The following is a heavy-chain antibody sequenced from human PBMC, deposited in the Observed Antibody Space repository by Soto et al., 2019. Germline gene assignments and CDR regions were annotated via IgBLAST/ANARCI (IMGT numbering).Heavy chain of an antibody. D-gene: IGHD1-1*01. CDR3: TTLGSHDSYHNFDV. V-gene: IGHV3-15*07. J-gene: IGHJ6*02. CDR1: GFTFSNAW. Sequence: EVKLVESGGGLVTPGGSLRLSCAASGFTFSNAWMNWVRQAPGKGLEWVGLIKMKSEGATRHYAAPVNGRFTISRDDSKSTLYLQLSSLKTEDTAVYYCTTLGSHDSYHNFDVWGQGTTVTVSS. CDR2: IKMKSEGATR.